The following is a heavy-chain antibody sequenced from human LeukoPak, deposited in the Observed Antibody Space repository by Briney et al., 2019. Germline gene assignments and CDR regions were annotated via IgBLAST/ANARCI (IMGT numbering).Heavy chain of an antibody. CDR3: AGVKMSTAYFDC. CDR2: ISHSGSTT. CDR1: GGSFSNYY. J-gene: IGHJ4*02. Sequence: PSETLSLTCAVYGGSFSNYYRSWIRQPPGKGLEWIGEISHSGSTTNYTPSPKSRLTISVDTSNSQISLKLSSVTAADTDIYYCAGVKMSTAYFDCWGQGTLVTVSS. V-gene: IGHV4-34*01. D-gene: IGHD5-24*01.